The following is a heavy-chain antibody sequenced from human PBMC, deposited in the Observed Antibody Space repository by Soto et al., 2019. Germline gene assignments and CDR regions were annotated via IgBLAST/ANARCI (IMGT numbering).Heavy chain of an antibody. D-gene: IGHD3-16*02. CDR2: INAGNGNT. V-gene: IGHV1-3*01. Sequence: QVQLVQSGAEVKKPGASVKVSCKASGYTFTSYAMHWVRQAPGQRLEWMGWINAGNGNTKYSQKFQGRVTITRDTSASTAYMELSSLRSEDTAVYYCARGMITFGGVIAYWGQGTLVTVSS. CDR1: GYTFTSYA. CDR3: ARGMITFGGVIAY. J-gene: IGHJ4*02.